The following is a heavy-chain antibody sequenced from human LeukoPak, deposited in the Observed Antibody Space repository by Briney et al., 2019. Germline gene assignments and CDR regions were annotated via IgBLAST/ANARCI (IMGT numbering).Heavy chain of an antibody. D-gene: IGHD1-26*01. CDR3: ARPATNDGGSYYFDY. CDR1: GFTFSSYA. V-gene: IGHV3-30-3*01. J-gene: IGHJ4*02. Sequence: GGSLRLSCAASGFTFSSYAMHWVRQAPGKGLEWVAVTSYDGSNKYYADSVKGRFTISRDNSKNTPYLQMNSLRAEDTAVYYCARPATNDGGSYYFDYWGQGTLVTVSS. CDR2: TSYDGSNK.